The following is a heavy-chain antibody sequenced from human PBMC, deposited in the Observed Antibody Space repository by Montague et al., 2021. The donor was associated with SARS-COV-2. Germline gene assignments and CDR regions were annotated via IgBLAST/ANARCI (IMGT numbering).Heavy chain of an antibody. D-gene: IGHD2/OR15-2a*01. Sequence: SETLSLTCTVSGASMSGYHWSWIRQPAGKALEWIGRIYSNGDNTYNPSLKSRLTMSVDTSERQFSLKMTSVSAADTAIYYCARGSEYYYHPFEYRGHGNLVTVSS. V-gene: IGHV4-4*07. J-gene: IGHJ4*01. CDR1: GASMSGYH. CDR3: ARGSEYYYHPFEY. CDR2: IYSNGDN.